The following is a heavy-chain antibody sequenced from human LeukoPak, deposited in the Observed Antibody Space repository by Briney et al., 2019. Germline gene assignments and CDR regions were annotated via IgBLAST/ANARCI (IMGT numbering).Heavy chain of an antibody. D-gene: IGHD6-6*01. J-gene: IGHJ4*02. V-gene: IGHV3-15*01. Sequence: GGSLRLSCAASGFTFSNAWMSWVRQAPGKGLEWVGRIKSKTDGGTTDYAAPVKGRFTISRDDSKNTLYLQMDSLKTEDTAVYYCTTDVGKYSSSSLRFDYWGQGTLVTVSS. CDR2: IKSKTDGGTT. CDR3: TTDVGKYSSSSLRFDY. CDR1: GFTFSNAW.